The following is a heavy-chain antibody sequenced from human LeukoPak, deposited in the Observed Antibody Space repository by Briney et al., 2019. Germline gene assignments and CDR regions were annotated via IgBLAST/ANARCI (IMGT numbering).Heavy chain of an antibody. CDR1: GFTFDEYG. CDR3: ARDSFSGSSLDY. CDR2: INWDGGST. D-gene: IGHD1-26*01. Sequence: GGSLRLSCAASGFTFDEYGMSWVRQAPGKVLDWVSSINWDGGSTAYADSVQGRFTISRDNAKNSLHLQMKSLRAEDTALYYCARDSFSGSSLDYWGQGTLVTVSS. V-gene: IGHV3-20*04. J-gene: IGHJ4*02.